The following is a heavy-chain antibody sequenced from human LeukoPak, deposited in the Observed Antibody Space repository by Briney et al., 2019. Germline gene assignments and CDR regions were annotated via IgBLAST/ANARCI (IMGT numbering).Heavy chain of an antibody. V-gene: IGHV1-18*01. CDR1: GYTFTSYG. J-gene: IGHJ5*02. CDR3: ASAVRGVIINP. Sequence: GASVKVSCKASGYTFTSYGISWVRQAPGQGLEWMGWISAYNGNTNYAQKLQGRVTMTTDTSTSTAYMELRSLRSEDTAVYYCASAVRGVIINPWGQGTLVTVSS. CDR2: ISAYNGNT. D-gene: IGHD3-10*01.